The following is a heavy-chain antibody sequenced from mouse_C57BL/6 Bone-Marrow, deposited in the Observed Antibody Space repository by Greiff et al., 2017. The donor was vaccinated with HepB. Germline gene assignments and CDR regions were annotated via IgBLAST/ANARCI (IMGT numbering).Heavy chain of an antibody. Sequence: QVQLKQSGAELVKPGASVKLSCKASGYTFTSYWMHWVKQRPGQGLEWIGMIHPNSGSTNYNEKFKSKATLTVDKSSSTAYMHLSSLTSEDSAVYYCARRYYGSSYWYFDVWGTGTTVTVSS. CDR2: IHPNSGST. D-gene: IGHD1-1*01. CDR1: GYTFTSYW. CDR3: ARRYYGSSYWYFDV. V-gene: IGHV1-64*01. J-gene: IGHJ1*03.